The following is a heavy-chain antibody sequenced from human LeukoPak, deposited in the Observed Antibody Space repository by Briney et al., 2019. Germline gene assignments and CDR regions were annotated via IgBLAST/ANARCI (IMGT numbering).Heavy chain of an antibody. Sequence: EASVKVSCRASGYTFTSYGISWVRQAPGQGLEWMGWISAYNGNTNYAQKLQGRVTMTTDTSTSTAYMELRSLRSDDTAVYYCARDRPYDFWSGYYIAPWGQGTLITVSS. J-gene: IGHJ5*02. CDR2: ISAYNGNT. V-gene: IGHV1-18*01. CDR3: ARDRPYDFWSGYYIAP. D-gene: IGHD3-3*01. CDR1: GYTFTSYG.